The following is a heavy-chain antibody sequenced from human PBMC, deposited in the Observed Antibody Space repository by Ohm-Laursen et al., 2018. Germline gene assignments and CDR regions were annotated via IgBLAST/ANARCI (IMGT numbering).Heavy chain of an antibody. J-gene: IGHJ4*02. CDR2: ISSSGTTK. CDR1: GFTFSIKW. CDR3: ARRSITGTTEFDY. V-gene: IGHV3-11*01. D-gene: IGHD1-7*01. Sequence: SLRLSCAASGFTFSIKWMSWVRQAPGKGLEWLSYISSSGTTKYYADSVKGRFTISRDNANKSLYLQMNSLRAEDTAVYYCARRSITGTTEFDYWGQGTLVTVSS.